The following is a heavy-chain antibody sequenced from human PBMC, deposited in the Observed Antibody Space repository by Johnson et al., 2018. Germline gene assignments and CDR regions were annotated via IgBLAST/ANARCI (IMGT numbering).Heavy chain of an antibody. J-gene: IGHJ3*02. D-gene: IGHD3-22*01. V-gene: IGHV3-73*01. Sequence: VQLVQSGGGLVQPGGSLKLSCAASGFIFRGSAMHWVRQASGKGLEWVGRIRSKANSYAKAYAASVKGRFTISRDDTKHTAYLQMNSLKTGDTAGYYCTSHRYYYDDINDYPWAFDIWGQGTMVTVSS. CDR2: IRSKANSYAK. CDR3: TSHRYYYDDINDYPWAFDI. CDR1: GFIFRGSA.